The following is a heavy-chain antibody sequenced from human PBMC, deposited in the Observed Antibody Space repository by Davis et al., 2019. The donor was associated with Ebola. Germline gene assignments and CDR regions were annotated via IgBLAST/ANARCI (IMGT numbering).Heavy chain of an antibody. D-gene: IGHD2-2*01. V-gene: IGHV3-15*01. J-gene: IGHJ4*02. CDR3: TSTVGLENPYCSSTSCPHFDY. Sequence: GESLKISCTASGFTFGDYAMSWVRQAPGKGLEWVGRIKSKTDGGTTDYAAPVKGRFTISRDDSKNTLYLQMNSLKTEDTAVYYCTSTVGLENPYCSSTSCPHFDYWGQGTLVTVSS. CDR2: IKSKTDGGTT. CDR1: GFTFGDYA.